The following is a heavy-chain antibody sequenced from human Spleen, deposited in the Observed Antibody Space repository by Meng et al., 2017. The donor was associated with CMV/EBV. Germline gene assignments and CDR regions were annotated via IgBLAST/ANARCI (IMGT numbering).Heavy chain of an antibody. J-gene: IGHJ4*02. D-gene: IGHD3-16*01. V-gene: IGHV4-30-4*08. CDR3: GSWRGGNYYDY. Sequence: VQLKESGPGRWTPSQTLSLTCTVSGGSISSDYYYWSWICQPPGKGLECIGYIYNSGSTYYNPSLKSRVIISVDTSKNQFSLKLSSVTAADTAVYYCGSWRGGNYYDYWGQGTLVTVSS. CDR1: GGSISSDYYY. CDR2: IYNSGST.